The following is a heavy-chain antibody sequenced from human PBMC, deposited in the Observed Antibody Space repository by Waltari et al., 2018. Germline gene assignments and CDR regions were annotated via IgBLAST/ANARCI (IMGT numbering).Heavy chain of an antibody. Sequence: EVQLLESGGGLVQPGGSLRLSCAASGFTFSSYAMSWVRQAPGKGREWVSAISGSGGSTVYAGSVEGRFRISRDNTKNTRYLQMNSLRTEDTAVYYCAKPQMAAAGTYYYYYGMDVWGQGTTVTVSS. CDR1: GFTFSSYA. J-gene: IGHJ6*02. D-gene: IGHD6-13*01. CDR3: AKPQMAAAGTYYYYYGMDV. CDR2: ISGSGGST. V-gene: IGHV3-23*01.